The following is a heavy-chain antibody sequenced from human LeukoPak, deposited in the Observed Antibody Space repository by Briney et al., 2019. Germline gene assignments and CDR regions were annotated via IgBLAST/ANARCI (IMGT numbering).Heavy chain of an antibody. CDR1: GGSISSGGYS. Sequence: ASETLSLTCAVSGGSISSGGYSWSWIRQPPGKGLEWIGYISYSGSTYYNPSLKSRVTISVDTSNNQFSLNLSSVTAADTAVYYCARVDRYDFYFDYWGQGTLVTVSS. CDR2: ISYSGST. J-gene: IGHJ4*02. D-gene: IGHD3-3*01. CDR3: ARVDRYDFYFDY. V-gene: IGHV4-30-4*07.